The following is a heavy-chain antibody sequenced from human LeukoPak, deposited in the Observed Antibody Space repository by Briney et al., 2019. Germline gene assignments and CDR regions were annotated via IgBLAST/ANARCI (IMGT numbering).Heavy chain of an antibody. CDR2: IYYSGST. J-gene: IGHJ3*02. CDR3: ARHSVDAFDI. D-gene: IGHD6-19*01. CDR1: GGSISSYY. V-gene: IGHV4-59*08. Sequence: SETLSLTCTVSGGSISSYYWSWIRQPPGKGLEWIGCIYYSGSTNYNPSLKSRVTISVDTSKNQFSLKLSSVTAADTAVYYCARHSVDAFDIWGQGTMVTVSS.